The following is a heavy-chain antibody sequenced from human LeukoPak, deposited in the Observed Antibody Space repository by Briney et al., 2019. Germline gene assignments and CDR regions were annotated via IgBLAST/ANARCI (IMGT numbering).Heavy chain of an antibody. CDR2: ITSRGTYI. CDR1: GFTFRSYT. V-gene: IGHV3-21*01. D-gene: IGHD3-10*02. Sequence: GGSLRLSCVVSGFTFRSYTMSWVRQAPGKGLEWVSSITSRGTYIYFAHSLKGRFTISRDNAKNSLYLQLSSLRAEDTAVYYCAREGNVPSPYYLDVWGKGTTVTVSS. J-gene: IGHJ6*03. CDR3: AREGNVPSPYYLDV.